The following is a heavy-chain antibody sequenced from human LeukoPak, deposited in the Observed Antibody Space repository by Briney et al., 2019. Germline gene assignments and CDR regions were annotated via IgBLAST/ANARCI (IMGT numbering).Heavy chain of an antibody. V-gene: IGHV3-23*01. J-gene: IGHJ4*02. Sequence: PGGSLRLSCAASGFTFSSYAMSWVRQAPGKGLEWVSAISGSGGSTYYADSVKGRFTISRDNSKNTLYLQMNSLRAEDTAVYYCAKPPLVGGYCSVGSCYDGYWGQGTLVTVSS. D-gene: IGHD2-15*01. CDR2: ISGSGGST. CDR3: AKPPLVGGYCSVGSCYDGY. CDR1: GFTFSSYA.